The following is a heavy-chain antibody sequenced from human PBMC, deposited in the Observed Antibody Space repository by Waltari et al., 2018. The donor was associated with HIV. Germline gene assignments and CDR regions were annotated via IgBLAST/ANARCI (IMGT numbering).Heavy chain of an antibody. CDR2: TSFDGTNN. Sequence: QVQLVESGGGVVRPGGSLRLSCSASGFMFSGYVLHWVRQAPGKGLEWVAATSFDGTNNYYAHSVKCRFTISRDNIKNILHLQMNSLKIEDMAVYYCAKDRSGSLHYFYYYGMDVWGKGTTVAVSS. CDR1: GFMFSGYV. V-gene: IGHV3-30*01. CDR3: AKDRSGSLHYFYYYGMDV. D-gene: IGHD3-22*01. J-gene: IGHJ6*04.